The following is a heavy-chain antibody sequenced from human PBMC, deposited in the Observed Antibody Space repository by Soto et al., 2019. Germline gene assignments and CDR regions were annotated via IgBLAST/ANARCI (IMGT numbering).Heavy chain of an antibody. J-gene: IGHJ4*02. CDR1: GFAFRSYN. D-gene: IGHD2-21*02. V-gene: IGHV3-21*01. CDR3: ASATVVTATFHF. Sequence: EVQLVESGGGLVKPGGSLTLSCAASGFAFRSYNMNWVRQAPGKGLEWVASISSGSSNIYYADSVKGRFTISRDNAKNSLYLQMDRLRAEDSAVYYCASATVVTATFHFWGQGTRVTGSS. CDR2: ISSGSSNI.